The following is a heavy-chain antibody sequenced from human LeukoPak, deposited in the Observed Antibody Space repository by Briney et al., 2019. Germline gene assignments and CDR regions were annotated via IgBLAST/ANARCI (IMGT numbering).Heavy chain of an antibody. CDR2: ISGSGGST. J-gene: IGHJ4*02. V-gene: IGHV3-23*01. Sequence: GGSLRLSCAASGFTFSSYAMTWVRQAPGKGLEWVSAISGSGGSTYYADSVKGRFTISRDNSKNTLYLQMNSLRAEDMAVYYCAKASAYYDSSGYRYYFDYWGQGTLVTVSS. CDR1: GFTFSSYA. CDR3: AKASAYYDSSGYRYYFDY. D-gene: IGHD3-22*01.